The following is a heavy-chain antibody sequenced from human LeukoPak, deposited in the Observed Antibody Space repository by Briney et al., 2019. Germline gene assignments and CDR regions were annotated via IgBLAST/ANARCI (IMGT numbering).Heavy chain of an antibody. CDR1: GGSFSGYY. CDR2: INHSGST. J-gene: IGHJ6*02. V-gene: IGHV4-34*01. CDR3: ARGPIYYYYGMDV. Sequence: SETLSLTCAVYGGSFSGYYWSWIRQPPGKGLEWIGEINHSGSTNYNPSLKSRVTISVDTSKNQFSLKLSSVTAADTAVYYCARGPIYYYYGMDVWGQGTTVTVSS.